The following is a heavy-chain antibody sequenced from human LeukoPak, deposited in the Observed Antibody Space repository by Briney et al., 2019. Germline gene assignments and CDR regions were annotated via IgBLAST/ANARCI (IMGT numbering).Heavy chain of an antibody. CDR3: ARGPSNYDFWSGYHDY. CDR2: ISSSSSTI. D-gene: IGHD3-3*01. J-gene: IGHJ4*02. Sequence: GGSLRLSCAASGFTFSTYWMSWVRQVPGKGLEWVSYISSSSSTIYYADSVKGRFTISRDNAKNSLYLQMNSLRAEDTAVYYCARGPSNYDFWSGYHDYWGQGTLVTVSS. V-gene: IGHV3-48*01. CDR1: GFTFSTYW.